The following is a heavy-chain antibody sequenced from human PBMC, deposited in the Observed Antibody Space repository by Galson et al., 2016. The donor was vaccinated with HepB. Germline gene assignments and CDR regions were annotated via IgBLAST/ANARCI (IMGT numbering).Heavy chain of an antibody. D-gene: IGHD5-18*01. CDR3: AAGYNWDF. J-gene: IGHJ1*01. CDR2: IYYSGST. CDR1: GGSISGYY. V-gene: IGHV4-59*01. Sequence: SETLSLTCNVSGGSISGYYCSWIRQPPGKGLEWIGYIYYSGSTNYNPSLKSRVTMSGDTSKNQFSLMLNDVTAADTAVYYCAAGYNWDFWGQGALVTVSS.